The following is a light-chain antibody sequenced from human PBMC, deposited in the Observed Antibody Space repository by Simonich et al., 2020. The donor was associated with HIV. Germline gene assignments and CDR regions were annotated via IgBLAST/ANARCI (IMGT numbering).Light chain of an antibody. J-gene: IGKJ1*01. CDR3: QQYNTYPRT. V-gene: IGKV1-5*03. CDR1: QSISNW. Sequence: DIQMTQSPSTLSASVGDRVTITCRASQSISNWLAWYQQKPGKAPKLLIYEASSLQSWVPSRFSCSGSGTEFTLTISSLQPDDFATYYCQQYNTYPRTFGQGTKVEI. CDR2: EAS.